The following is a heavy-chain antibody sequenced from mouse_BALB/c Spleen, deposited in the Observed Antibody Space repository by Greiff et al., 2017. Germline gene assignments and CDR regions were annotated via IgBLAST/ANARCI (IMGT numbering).Heavy chain of an antibody. CDR3: NAYGNYPGFAD. D-gene: IGHD2-1*01. V-gene: IGHV14-4*02. CDR2: IDPENGDT. J-gene: IGHJ3*01. CDR1: GFNIKDYY. Sequence: EVKLQQSGAELVRSGASVKLSCTASGFNIKDYYMHWVKQRPEQGLEWIGWIDPENGDTEYAPKFQGKATMTADTSSNTAYLQLSSLTSEDTAVYYCNAYGNYPGFADWGQGTLVTVSA.